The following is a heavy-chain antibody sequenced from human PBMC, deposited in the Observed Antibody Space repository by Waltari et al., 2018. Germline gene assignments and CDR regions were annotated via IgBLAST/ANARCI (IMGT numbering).Heavy chain of an antibody. D-gene: IGHD5-12*01. V-gene: IGHV4-39*07. Sequence: QLQLQESGPGLVKPSETLSLTCTVSGGSISSSSYYWGWIRQPPGKGLEWIGSIYYSGSTYYNPSLKSRVTIAVDTSKNQFSRKLSSVTAADTAVYYCARRAGVATIFDYWGQGTLVTVSS. J-gene: IGHJ4*02. CDR3: ARRAGVATIFDY. CDR2: IYYSGST. CDR1: GGSISSSSYY.